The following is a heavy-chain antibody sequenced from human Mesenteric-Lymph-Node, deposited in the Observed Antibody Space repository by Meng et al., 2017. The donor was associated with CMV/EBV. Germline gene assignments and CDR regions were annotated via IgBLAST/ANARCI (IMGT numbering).Heavy chain of an antibody. D-gene: IGHD3-3*01. CDR3: ARDTTPGTYYDFWSGYYGWFDP. Sequence: SETLSLTCTVSGYSISSGYYWGWIRQPPGKGLEWIGSIYHSGSTYYNPSLKSRVTISVDTSKNQFSLKLSSVTAADTAVYYCARDTTPGTYYDFWSGYYGWFDPWGQGTLVTVSS. CDR2: IYHSGST. J-gene: IGHJ5*02. CDR1: GYSISSGYY. V-gene: IGHV4-38-2*02.